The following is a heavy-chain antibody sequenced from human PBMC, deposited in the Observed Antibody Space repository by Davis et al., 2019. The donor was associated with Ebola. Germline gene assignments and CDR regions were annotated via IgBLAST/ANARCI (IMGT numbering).Heavy chain of an antibody. CDR1: GFTFSSYA. CDR3: ARARVGATDFDY. J-gene: IGHJ4*02. V-gene: IGHV3-30*04. D-gene: IGHD1-26*01. CDR2: ISYDGSNK. Sequence: PGGSLRLSCAASGFTFSSYAMHWVRQAPGKGLEWVAVISYDGSNKYYADSVKGRFTISRDNSKNTLYLQMSSLRAEDTAVYYCARARVGATDFDYWGQGTLVTVSS.